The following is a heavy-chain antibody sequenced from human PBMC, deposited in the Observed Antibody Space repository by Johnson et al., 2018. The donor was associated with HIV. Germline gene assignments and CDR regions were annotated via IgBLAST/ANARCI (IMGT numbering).Heavy chain of an antibody. CDR3: ARSIMGAGPFDI. Sequence: QMLLVESGGGVVQPGRSLRLSCVASGFTFSSYGMHWVRQAPGKGLEWVAVISYDGNNKYYADSMKGRFTISRDNSKNTLYLQMNSLRAEDTAVYYCARSIMGAGPFDIWGQGTMVSVSS. CDR1: GFTFSSYG. J-gene: IGHJ3*02. CDR2: ISYDGNNK. V-gene: IGHV3-30*03.